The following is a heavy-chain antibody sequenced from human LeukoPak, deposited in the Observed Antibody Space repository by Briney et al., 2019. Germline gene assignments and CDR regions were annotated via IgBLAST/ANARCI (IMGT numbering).Heavy chain of an antibody. CDR3: AREPYDILTGYYFDY. CDR2: IKQDGSEK. D-gene: IGHD3-9*01. V-gene: IGHV3-7*03. Sequence: GRSLRLSCAASGFTFSSYWMSWVRQAPGKGLEWVANIKQDGSEKYYVDSVKGRFTISRDNAKNSLYLQMNSLRAEDTAVYYCAREPYDILTGYYFDYWGQGTLVTVSS. J-gene: IGHJ4*02. CDR1: GFTFSSYW.